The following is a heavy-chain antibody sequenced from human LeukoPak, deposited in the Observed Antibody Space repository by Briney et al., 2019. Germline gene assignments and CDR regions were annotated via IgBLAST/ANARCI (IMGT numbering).Heavy chain of an antibody. CDR3: ARAPITRPFYCDY. CDR2: IYWSGGST. V-gene: IGHV3-20*04. D-gene: IGHD2-2*01. J-gene: IGHJ4*02. CDR1: GFALDEHG. Sequence: GGSLRLSCTASGFALDEHGMSWVRQVPGKGLEWVSGIYWSGGSTGYADPLRGRFTISRDNAKNSLYLQMDSLRAEDTALYYWARAPITRPFYCDYWGQGTLVTVSS.